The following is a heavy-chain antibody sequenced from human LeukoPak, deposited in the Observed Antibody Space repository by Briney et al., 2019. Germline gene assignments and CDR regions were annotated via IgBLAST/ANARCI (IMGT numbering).Heavy chain of an antibody. V-gene: IGHV1-24*01. CDR2: FYPEEGET. CDR3: ATISAQADPGAIVPSAFDN. Sequence: ASVKVSCKVSGYTLTELFMHWVRQAPGKEREWRGGFYPEEGETIYAQKFKSRVTMTEDTSTDTAYMEMSSVRSEDRAVYYGATISAQADPGAIVPSAFDNWGQGTMVTVSS. CDR1: GYTLTELF. D-gene: IGHD2-2*02. J-gene: IGHJ3*02.